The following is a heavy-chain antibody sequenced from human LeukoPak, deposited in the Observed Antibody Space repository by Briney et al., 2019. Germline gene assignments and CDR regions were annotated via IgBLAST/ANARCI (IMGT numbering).Heavy chain of an antibody. V-gene: IGHV4-39*01. D-gene: IGHD2-2*01. J-gene: IGHJ4*02. CDR3: ARPARYLYFFDY. CDR1: GGSISSSIYY. Sequence: QPTETLSLTCTVSGGSISSSIYYWGWIRQPPGKGLVWIGSIYYSGSTYYNPSLKSRVTLSVDTSKNQFSLKLSSVTAADTAVYYCARPARYLYFFDYWGQGTLVTVSS. CDR2: IYYSGST.